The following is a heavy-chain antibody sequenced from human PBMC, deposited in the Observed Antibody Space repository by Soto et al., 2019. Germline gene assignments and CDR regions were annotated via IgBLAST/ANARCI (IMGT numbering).Heavy chain of an antibody. CDR3: GRGSGDSYYYMDV. D-gene: IGHD2-15*01. V-gene: IGHV3-33*01. CDR1: GFTFNTYG. CDR2: IWYDGSNK. Sequence: GGSLRLSCAASGFTFNTYGMHWVRQAPGKGLEWVAVIWYDGSNKFYADSVKGRFTISRDNSKNTLYLQMNSLRAEDTAVYYCGRGSGDSYYYMDVWGKGTTVTVSS. J-gene: IGHJ6*03.